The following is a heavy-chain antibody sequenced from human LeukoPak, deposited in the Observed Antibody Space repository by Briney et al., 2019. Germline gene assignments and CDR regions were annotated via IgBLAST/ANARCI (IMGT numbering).Heavy chain of an antibody. CDR2: IKPDRTDK. CDR3: SGRSDSHSIY. CDR1: GFTFSNFW. Sequence: GGSLRLSCAGSGFTFSNFWMNWVRQTPGKGLEWLANIKPDRTDKVYIDSVKGRFTISRDNAKNSVYLQLNSLRVEDTGVYYCSGRSDSHSIYWGQGTPVTVSS. J-gene: IGHJ4*02. V-gene: IGHV3-7*01. D-gene: IGHD4-11*01.